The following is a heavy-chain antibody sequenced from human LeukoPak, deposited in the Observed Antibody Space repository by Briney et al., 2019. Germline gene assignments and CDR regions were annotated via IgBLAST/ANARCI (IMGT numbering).Heavy chain of an antibody. J-gene: IGHJ1*01. D-gene: IGHD6-19*01. Sequence: PGGSLRLSCTVSGFTLSSYEMSWIRQAPGKGLEWVSSVDYSADSTHYADSVMGRFTISRDNSKNTLYLQLNSLSADDTAVYYCARSSGWYGVSWGKGPLVTVSS. V-gene: IGHV3-23*01. CDR1: GFTLSSYE. CDR2: VDYSADST. CDR3: ARSSGWYGVS.